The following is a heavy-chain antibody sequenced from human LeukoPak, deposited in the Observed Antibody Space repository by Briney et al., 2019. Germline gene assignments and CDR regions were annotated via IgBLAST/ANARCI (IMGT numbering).Heavy chain of an antibody. V-gene: IGHV1-24*01. CDR3: ATDFGEAMVRGVITPGAFDY. D-gene: IGHD3-10*01. Sequence: GASVKVSCEVSGYTLTELSMHWVRQALGKGREWMGGFDPEDGETIYAQKFQGRVTITEDTSTDTAYMELSSLRSEDTAVYYCATDFGEAMVRGVITPGAFDYWGQGTLVTVSS. CDR1: GYTLTELS. CDR2: FDPEDGET. J-gene: IGHJ4*02.